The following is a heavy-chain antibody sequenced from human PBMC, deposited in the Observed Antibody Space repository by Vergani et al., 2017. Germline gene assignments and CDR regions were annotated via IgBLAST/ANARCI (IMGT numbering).Heavy chain of an antibody. D-gene: IGHD1-14*01. V-gene: IGHV2-70*01. CDR2: IDWDDDK. Sequence: QVTLQESGPVLVKPTETLTLTCTVSGFSLSNARMGVSWIRQPPGKALEWLALIDWDDDKYYSTSLKTRLTISKDTSKNQVVLTMTNMDPVDTATYYCARAIKPNAFDIWGQGTMVTVSS. CDR3: ARAIKPNAFDI. CDR1: GFSLSNARMG. J-gene: IGHJ3*02.